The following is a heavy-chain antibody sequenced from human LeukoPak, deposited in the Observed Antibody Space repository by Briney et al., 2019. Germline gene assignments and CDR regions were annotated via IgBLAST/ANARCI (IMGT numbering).Heavy chain of an antibody. CDR1: GGTFSSYA. J-gene: IGHJ6*03. D-gene: IGHD5-12*01. Sequence: KISCKASGGTFSSYAISWVRQAPGQGLEWMGGIIPIFGTANYARKFQGRVTITADESTSTAYMELSSLRSEDTAVYYCARGGYSGYYYMDVWGKGTTVTVSS. CDR2: IIPIFGTA. CDR3: ARGGYSGYYYMDV. V-gene: IGHV1-69*01.